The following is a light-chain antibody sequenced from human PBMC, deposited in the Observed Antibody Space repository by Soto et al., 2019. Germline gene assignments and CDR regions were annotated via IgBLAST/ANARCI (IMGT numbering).Light chain of an antibody. CDR2: DAS. CDR3: LQYSSHSRT. CDR1: RSISDW. V-gene: IGKV1-5*01. J-gene: IGKJ1*01. Sequence: DIQMTQSPSTLSPSLGDRVTITCRASRSISDWLAWYQQKPGKAPILLIFDASNLKSGVPSRFSGSGSGTEFTLTISGLQPDDVATYYCLQYSSHSRTFGQGTKVDIK.